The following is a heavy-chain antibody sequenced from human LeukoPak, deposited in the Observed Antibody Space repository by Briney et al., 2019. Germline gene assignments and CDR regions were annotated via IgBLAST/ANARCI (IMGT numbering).Heavy chain of an antibody. CDR1: GGSFSGYY. CDR3: ARGFTTGTPKRGNNWFDP. Sequence: SETLSLTCAVYGGSFSGYYWSWIRQPPGKGLEWIGEINHSGSTNYNPSLKGRVTISVDTSKNQFSLKLSSVTAADTAVYYCARGFTTGTPKRGNNWFDPWGQGTLVTVSP. CDR2: INHSGST. V-gene: IGHV4-34*01. J-gene: IGHJ5*02. D-gene: IGHD1-1*01.